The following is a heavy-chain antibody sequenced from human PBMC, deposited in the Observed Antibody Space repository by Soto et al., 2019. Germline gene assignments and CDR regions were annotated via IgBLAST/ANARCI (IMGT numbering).Heavy chain of an antibody. Sequence: SVVSVSNDYCTWIRQSPGKGLEWIGYIFHSGITDYNPSVKSRVTISIDKSRNLFSLNLTSVTAADTAVYYCARDRYFYDSRGYYRTLDSWGQGTLVTVSS. CDR1: VVSVSNDY. CDR2: IFHSGIT. V-gene: IGHV4-59*02. CDR3: ARDRYFYDSRGYYRTLDS. D-gene: IGHD3-22*01. J-gene: IGHJ5*01.